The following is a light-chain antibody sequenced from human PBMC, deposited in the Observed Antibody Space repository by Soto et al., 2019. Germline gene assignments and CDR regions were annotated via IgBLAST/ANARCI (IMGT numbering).Light chain of an antibody. V-gene: IGKV4-1*01. CDR3: QQYYSTPWT. CDR2: WSS. Sequence: DIVMTQSPDSLAVYLGARATINCKSRQSVLYSSNNKNYLALYQQKPGQPPKLLIYWSSTRESGVPDRFSGSGSATDFTLTISSLQAEDVAVYYCQQYYSTPWTFGQGTKVEIK. J-gene: IGKJ1*01. CDR1: QSVLYSSNNKNY.